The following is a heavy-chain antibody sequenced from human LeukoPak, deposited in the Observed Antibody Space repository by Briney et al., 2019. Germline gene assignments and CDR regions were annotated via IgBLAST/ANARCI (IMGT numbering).Heavy chain of an antibody. J-gene: IGHJ3*02. CDR2: IYSSGRT. D-gene: IGHD4-17*01. CDR1: GYSISSGYS. V-gene: IGHV4-38-2*02. Sequence: SETLSLTCSVSGYSISSGYSWSWIRQPPGKGLEWIGYIYSSGRTNHNPSLKSRVTISVSTSRNQFSLKLSSVTAADTAVYYCARHLDYGDHQGAFDIWGQGTMVTVSS. CDR3: ARHLDYGDHQGAFDI.